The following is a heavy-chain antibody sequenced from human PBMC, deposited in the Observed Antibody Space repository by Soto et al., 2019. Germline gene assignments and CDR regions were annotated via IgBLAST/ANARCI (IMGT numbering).Heavy chain of an antibody. V-gene: IGHV3-30*18. CDR2: ISHDGSYK. CDR3: AKGLLAIVGTTLPRDAFNI. Sequence: ESGGGVVQPGRSLRPSCAASGFSFTTYVMHWVRQAPGKGLEWVAVISHDGSYKYYGDAVKGRFTISRDTSKNAVYLEMNSLRPEDTAVYYCAKGLLAIVGTTLPRDAFNIWGQGTMVTVSS. CDR1: GFSFTTYV. D-gene: IGHD1-26*01. J-gene: IGHJ3*02.